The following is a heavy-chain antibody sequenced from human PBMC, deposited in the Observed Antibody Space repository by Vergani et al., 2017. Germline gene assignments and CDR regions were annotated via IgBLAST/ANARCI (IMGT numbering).Heavy chain of an antibody. CDR3: SRGRGYSFGYSDY. CDR1: GFSFGDYA. V-gene: IGHV3-49*04. CDR2: IRNKAYGGTT. D-gene: IGHD5-18*01. J-gene: IGHJ4*02. Sequence: DVHLAESGGGFFQPGGSLRLSCAASGFSFGDYAMTWVRQAPGKGLEWVAFIRNKAYGGTTEYAASVKGRFTISRDDSKRLAYLQLSGLNTEDTAVYVCSRGRGYSFGYSDYWGEGALVTVSS.